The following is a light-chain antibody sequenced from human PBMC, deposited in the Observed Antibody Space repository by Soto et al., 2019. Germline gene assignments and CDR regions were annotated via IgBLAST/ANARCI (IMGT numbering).Light chain of an antibody. CDR2: AAS. Sequence: IQLTQSPSSLSASVGDRVTITCRASQGISSYLAWYQQKPGKAPKLLIYAASTLQSGVPSRLSGSGSGTDFTLTISSLQPEDFATYYCQQLNSYPPGTFGQGTKVDIK. CDR3: QQLNSYPPGT. J-gene: IGKJ1*01. V-gene: IGKV1-9*01. CDR1: QGISSY.